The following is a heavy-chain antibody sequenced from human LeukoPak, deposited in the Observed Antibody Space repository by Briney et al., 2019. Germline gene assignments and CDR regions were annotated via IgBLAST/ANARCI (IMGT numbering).Heavy chain of an antibody. V-gene: IGHV3-30-3*01. D-gene: IGHD2-15*01. CDR3: ARGHIVVVVAAKDY. J-gene: IGHJ4*02. CDR2: ISYDGSNK. CDR1: GFTFSSYA. Sequence: GGSLRLSCAASGFTFSSYAMHWVRQAPGKGLEWVAVISYDGSNKYYADSVKGRFTISRDNSKNTLYLQMNSLRAEDTAVYYCARGHIVVVVAAKDYWGQGTLVTVS.